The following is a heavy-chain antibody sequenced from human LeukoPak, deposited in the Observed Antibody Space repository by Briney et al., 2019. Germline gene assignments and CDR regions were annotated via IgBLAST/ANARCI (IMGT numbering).Heavy chain of an antibody. D-gene: IGHD5-24*01. CDR1: GFTFSSYG. V-gene: IGHV3-33*01. Sequence: GGSLRLSCAASGFTFSSYGMHWVRQAPGKGLEGVAVIWYDGSNKYYGDSVKGRFTISRDNSKKTLYLQMNSLRVEGTAVYYCARGDGYNDAEYLQHWGQGTLVTVS. CDR3: ARGDGYNDAEYLQH. CDR2: IWYDGSNK. J-gene: IGHJ1*01.